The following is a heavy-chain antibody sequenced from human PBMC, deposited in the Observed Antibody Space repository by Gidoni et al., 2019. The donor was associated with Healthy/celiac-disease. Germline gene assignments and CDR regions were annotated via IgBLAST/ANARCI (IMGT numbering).Heavy chain of an antibody. CDR1: GYSISSGYS. CDR2: IYHCGST. Sequence: QVQLQESGPGLVKPSETLSLTCTVTGYSISSGYSWGWIRQPPGKGLEWIGSIYHCGSTYYNPSLKSRVTISVDTSKNQFSLKLSSVTAADTAVYYCARAPSVAGRFDPWGQGTLVTVSS. D-gene: IGHD6-19*01. J-gene: IGHJ5*02. CDR3: ARAPSVAGRFDP. V-gene: IGHV4-38-2*02.